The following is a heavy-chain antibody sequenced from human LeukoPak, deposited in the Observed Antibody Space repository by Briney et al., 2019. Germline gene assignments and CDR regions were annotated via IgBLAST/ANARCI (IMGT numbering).Heavy chain of an antibody. J-gene: IGHJ5*02. CDR2: IYYSGST. Sequence: SETLSLTCXXXXGSISSSSYYWGWIRQPPGKGLEWIGSIYYSGSTYYNPSLKSRVTISVDTSKNQFSLKLSSVTAADTAVYYCAYSSGFLRWFDPWGQGTLVTVSS. V-gene: IGHV4-39*01. D-gene: IGHD6-19*01. CDR3: AYSSGFLRWFDP. CDR1: XGSISSSSYY.